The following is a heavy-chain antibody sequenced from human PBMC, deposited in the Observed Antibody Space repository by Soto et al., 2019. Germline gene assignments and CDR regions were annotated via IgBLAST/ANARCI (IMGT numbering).Heavy chain of an antibody. Sequence: TLSLTCTVSGGSIRSGGYYWTWIRQHPGKGLEWIGYIYYTGSTYYNPSLKSRVTISVDTSKNQFSLKLSSVTAADTAVYYCARASLGYCSSTSCRSNWFDPRGQGTLVTVSS. CDR1: GGSIRSGGYY. CDR2: IYYTGST. V-gene: IGHV4-31*03. CDR3: ARASLGYCSSTSCRSNWFDP. J-gene: IGHJ5*02. D-gene: IGHD2-2*01.